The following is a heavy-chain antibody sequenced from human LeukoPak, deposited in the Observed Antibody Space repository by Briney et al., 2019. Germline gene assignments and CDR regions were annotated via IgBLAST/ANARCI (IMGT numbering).Heavy chain of an antibody. CDR2: IYYSGST. CDR1: GGSISNYY. CDR3: ARAPTW. J-gene: IGHJ4*02. Sequence: PSETLSLTCTVSGGSISNYYWSWIGQPPGKGLEWIGYIYYSGSTNYNPSLKSRVTISVDTSKNQFSLKLSSVTAADTAVYYCARAPTWWGQGTLVTVSS. V-gene: IGHV4-59*01.